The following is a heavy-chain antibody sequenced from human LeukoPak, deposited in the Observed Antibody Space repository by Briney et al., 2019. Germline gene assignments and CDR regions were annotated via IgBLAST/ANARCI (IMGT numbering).Heavy chain of an antibody. V-gene: IGHV4-59*12. Sequence: SETLSLTCTVSGGSISSYYWSWIRQPPGKGLEWIGYIYYSGSTNYNPSLKSRVTISVDTSKNQFSLQLNSVTPEDTAVYYCARVASKVVDYWGQGTLVTVSS. CDR1: GGSISSYY. J-gene: IGHJ4*02. CDR2: IYYSGST. D-gene: IGHD5/OR15-5a*01. CDR3: ARVASKVVDY.